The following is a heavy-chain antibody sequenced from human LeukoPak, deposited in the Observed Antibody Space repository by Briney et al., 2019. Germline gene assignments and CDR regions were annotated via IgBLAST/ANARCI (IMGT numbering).Heavy chain of an antibody. CDR1: GFTFSSYA. CDR2: ISYDGSNK. D-gene: IGHD5-18*01. CDR3: ARDGGYSYGSTYYYYYMDV. J-gene: IGHJ6*03. V-gene: IGHV3-30*01. Sequence: PGGSLRLSCAASGFTFSSYAMHWVRQAPGKGLEWVAVISYDGSNKYYADSVKGRFTISRDNSKNTLYLQMNSLRAEDTAVYYCARDGGYSYGSTYYYYYMDVWGKGTTVTVSS.